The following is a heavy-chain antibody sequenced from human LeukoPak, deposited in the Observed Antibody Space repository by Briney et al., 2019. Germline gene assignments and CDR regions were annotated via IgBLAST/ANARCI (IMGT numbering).Heavy chain of an antibody. CDR3: AREVVVVPAAMNYYYYYGMDV. CDR1: GFTFSDYY. D-gene: IGHD2-2*01. Sequence: TGGSLRLSCAASGFTFSDYYMSWIRQAPGKGLEWVSYISSSGSTIYYADSVKGRFTISRDNAKNSLYLQMNSLRAEDTAVYYCAREVVVVPAAMNYYYYYGMDVWGQGTTVTVSS. V-gene: IGHV3-11*01. J-gene: IGHJ6*02. CDR2: ISSSGSTI.